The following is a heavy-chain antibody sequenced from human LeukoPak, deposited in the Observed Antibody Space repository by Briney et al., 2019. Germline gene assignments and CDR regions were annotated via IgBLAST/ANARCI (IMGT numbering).Heavy chain of an antibody. J-gene: IGHJ5*02. Sequence: SGPTLANPTQTLTLTCTFSGFSLTTDEVGVGWIRQPPGKALEWLALIYWDDDKRYSPSLKSRLTITKDTSKNQVVLTMTNMDPVVTATYYCAHRRLSNWFDPWGQGTLVTVSS. CDR3: AHRRLSNWFDP. CDR2: IYWDDDK. V-gene: IGHV2-5*02. D-gene: IGHD3-16*01. CDR1: GFSLTTDEVG.